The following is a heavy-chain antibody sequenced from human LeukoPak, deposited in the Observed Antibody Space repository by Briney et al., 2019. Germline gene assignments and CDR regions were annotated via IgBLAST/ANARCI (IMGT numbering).Heavy chain of an antibody. CDR3: ARAALYEGYFDY. CDR1: GGSISSYY. J-gene: IGHJ4*02. V-gene: IGHV4-59*12. CDR2: IYYSGST. D-gene: IGHD2-8*01. Sequence: TETLSLTCTVSGGSISSYYWSWIRQPPGKGLEWIGYIYYSGSTNYNPSLKSRVTISVDTSKNQFSLKLSSVTAADTAVYYCARAALYEGYFDYWGQGTLVTVSS.